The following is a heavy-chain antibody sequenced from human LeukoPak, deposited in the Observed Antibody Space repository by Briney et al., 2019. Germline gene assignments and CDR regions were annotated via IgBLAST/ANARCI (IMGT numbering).Heavy chain of an antibody. J-gene: IGHJ4*02. D-gene: IGHD2-2*01. V-gene: IGHV5-51*01. CDR3: ARGYCTSNSCSNFDY. CDR1: GYSFTNYW. CDR2: IYPGDSDT. Sequence: GESLKISCKGSGYSFTNYWIARVRQMPGKGLERMGIIYPGDSDTRFSPSFQGQVTMSADKSISTAFLQWSFLKASDTAMYYCARGYCTSNSCSNFDYWGQGTLVTVSS.